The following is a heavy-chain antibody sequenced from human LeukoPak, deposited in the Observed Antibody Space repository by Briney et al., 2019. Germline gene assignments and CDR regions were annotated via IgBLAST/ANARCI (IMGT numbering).Heavy chain of an antibody. CDR3: AKDLFHVHPTYYYDSSGYFDY. Sequence: PGGSLRLSCAASGFTFSSYAMSWVRQAPGKGLEWVSAISGSGGSTYYADSVKGRFTISRDNSKNTLYLQMNSLRAEDTAVYYCAKDLFHVHPTYYYDSSGYFDYWGQGTLVTVSS. D-gene: IGHD3-22*01. V-gene: IGHV3-23*01. J-gene: IGHJ4*02. CDR2: ISGSGGST. CDR1: GFTFSSYA.